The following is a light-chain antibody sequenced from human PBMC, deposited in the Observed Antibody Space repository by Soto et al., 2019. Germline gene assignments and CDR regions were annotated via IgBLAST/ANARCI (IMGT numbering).Light chain of an antibody. J-gene: IGKJ1*01. V-gene: IGKV3-20*01. CDR2: GAS. CDR1: QSVSSNY. Sequence: EIVLTQSPSTMSLSPGERATLSCRASQSVSSNYLAWYQQKSGQAPRLLIYGASSRATGIPDRFSGSGSGTDFTLTISRLEPEDFAVDYCQQYGGSPRTFGQGTKV. CDR3: QQYGGSPRT.